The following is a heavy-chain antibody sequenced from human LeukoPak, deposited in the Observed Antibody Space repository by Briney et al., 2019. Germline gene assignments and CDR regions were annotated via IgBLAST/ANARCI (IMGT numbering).Heavy chain of an antibody. Sequence: GGSLRLSCAASRFTFSSYWMSWVRQAPGKGLEWVAHIKQDGSEKSYVDSVKGRFTISRDNAKESLYLQMNSLRDEDTAVYYCARENLGSGTYYFDHWGQGTLVTVSS. CDR1: RFTFSSYW. CDR2: IKQDGSEK. V-gene: IGHV3-7*03. J-gene: IGHJ4*02. D-gene: IGHD3-10*01. CDR3: ARENLGSGTYYFDH.